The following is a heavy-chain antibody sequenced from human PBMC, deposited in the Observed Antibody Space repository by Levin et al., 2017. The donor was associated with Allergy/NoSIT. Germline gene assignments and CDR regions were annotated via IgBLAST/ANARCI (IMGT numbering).Heavy chain of an antibody. CDR3: ATTEVRGVLYYYYYMDV. Sequence: GGSLRLSCKGSGYTFTNYWISWVRQMPGKGLEWMGRIDPSDSYTSYSPSFQGHVTILVDKSISTAYLQWSSLRASDSAMYYCATTEVRGVLYYYYYMDVWGKGTTVTVSS. CDR1: GYTFTNYW. J-gene: IGHJ6*03. D-gene: IGHD3-10*01. CDR2: IDPSDSYT. V-gene: IGHV5-10-1*01.